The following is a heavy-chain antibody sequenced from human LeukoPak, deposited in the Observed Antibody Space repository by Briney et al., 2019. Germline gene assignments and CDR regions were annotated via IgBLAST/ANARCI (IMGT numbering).Heavy chain of an antibody. CDR2: ISGSGGST. D-gene: IGHD6-13*01. CDR1: GFTFSSYA. CDR3: AKDSSPDGYYYYGMDV. Sequence: GGSLRLSCAASGFTFSSYAMSWVRQAPGKGLEWVSAISGSGGSTYYADSVKGRFTISRDNSKNTLYLQMNSLRAEDTAVYYCAKDSSPDGYYYYGMDVWGQGTTVTVSS. V-gene: IGHV3-23*01. J-gene: IGHJ6*02.